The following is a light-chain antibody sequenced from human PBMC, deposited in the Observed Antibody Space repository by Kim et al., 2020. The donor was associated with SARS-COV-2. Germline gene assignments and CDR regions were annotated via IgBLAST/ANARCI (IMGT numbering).Light chain of an antibody. Sequence: QSALTQPASVSGSPGQSIAISCTGTRSDVGGYNYVSWYQQHSGKAPKLMIYDVTKRPSGISDRFSGSKSGNAASLTISGLQAEDEADYYCSSYTSTSTPWVFGGGTQLTVL. CDR3: SSYTSTSTPWV. CDR1: RSDVGGYNY. J-gene: IGLJ3*02. V-gene: IGLV2-14*03. CDR2: DVT.